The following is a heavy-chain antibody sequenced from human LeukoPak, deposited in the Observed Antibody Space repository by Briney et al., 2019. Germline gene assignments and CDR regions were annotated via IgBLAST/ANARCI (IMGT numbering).Heavy chain of an antibody. J-gene: IGHJ6*03. CDR3: ARDLKGSSGWYPYYYYMDV. D-gene: IGHD6-19*01. Sequence: ASVKVSCKASGYTFTSYGISWVRQAPGQGLEWMGWISAYNGNTNYAQKLQGRVTMTTDTSTSTAYMELRSLRSDDTAVYYCARDLKGSSGWYPYYYYMDVWGKGTTVTVSS. CDR2: ISAYNGNT. CDR1: GYTFTSYG. V-gene: IGHV1-18*01.